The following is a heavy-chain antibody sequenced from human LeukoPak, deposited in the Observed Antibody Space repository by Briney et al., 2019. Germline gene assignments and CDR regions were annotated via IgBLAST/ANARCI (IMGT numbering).Heavy chain of an antibody. D-gene: IGHD5-24*01. Sequence: SQTLSLSCAISGDSVSTNSAAWNWIRQSPSRGLEWLGSTYYRSKWYNDYAVSVKSRIVINPDTSKNQFSLQLNSVTPEDTAVYYCARDEDGYNYGSDPWGQGTLVTVSS. CDR2: TYYRSKWYN. CDR3: ARDEDGYNYGSDP. V-gene: IGHV6-1*01. CDR1: GDSVSTNSAA. J-gene: IGHJ5*02.